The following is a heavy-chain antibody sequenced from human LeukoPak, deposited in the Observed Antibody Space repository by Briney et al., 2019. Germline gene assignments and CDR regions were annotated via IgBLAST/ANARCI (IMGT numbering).Heavy chain of an antibody. V-gene: IGHV3-21*01. CDR1: GFTFSSYS. Sequence: GSLRLSCAASGFTFSSYSMNWVRQAPGKGLEWVSSISSSSSYIYYADSVKGRFTISRDNAKNSLYLQMNSLRAEDTAVYYCARDQDYSYSYGMDVWGQGTTVTVSS. CDR3: ARDQDYSYSYGMDV. J-gene: IGHJ6*02. CDR2: ISSSSSYI.